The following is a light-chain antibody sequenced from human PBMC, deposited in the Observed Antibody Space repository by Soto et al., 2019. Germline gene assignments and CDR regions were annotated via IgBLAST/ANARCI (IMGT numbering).Light chain of an antibody. J-gene: IGKJ2*01. CDR2: DAS. Sequence: DIQMTQSPSSLSASVGDRVTITCQASHDISNNLHWYQLKPGKAPKLLVYDASNLETGVPSRFSGTGSGTSFTFTISSLQPEDVATYYCQQYDDLPRTFGQETNLHIK. V-gene: IGKV1-33*01. CDR3: QQYDDLPRT. CDR1: HDISNN.